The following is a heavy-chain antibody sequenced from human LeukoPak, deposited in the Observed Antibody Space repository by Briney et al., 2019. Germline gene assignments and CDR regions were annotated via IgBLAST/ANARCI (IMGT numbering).Heavy chain of an antibody. CDR1: GFTFSSFP. CDR3: AKDRRGRYPYFDDGMDV. J-gene: IGHJ6*02. CDR2: ISGSGGST. Sequence: AGGSLRLSCAASGFTFSSFPMSWVRQAPGKGLEWVLGISGSGGSTFCGASVQGQRTISRDNSKSTVYVQLKRLRVEETAVYVFAKDRRGRYPYFDDGMDVWRQGTTLTDSS. D-gene: IGHD3-16*01. V-gene: IGHV3-23*01.